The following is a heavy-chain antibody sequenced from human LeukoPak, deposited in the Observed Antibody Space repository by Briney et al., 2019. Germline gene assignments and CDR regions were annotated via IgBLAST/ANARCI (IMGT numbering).Heavy chain of an antibody. CDR1: GGTFSSYA. Sequence: SVKVSCKASGGTFSSYAISRVRQAPGQGLEWMGGIIPIFGTANYAQKFQGRVTITADESTSTAYMELSSLRSEDTAVYYCARGPLGYCSGGSCPEASYFDYWGQGTLVTVSS. J-gene: IGHJ4*02. V-gene: IGHV1-69*01. D-gene: IGHD2-15*01. CDR2: IIPIFGTA. CDR3: ARGPLGYCSGGSCPEASYFDY.